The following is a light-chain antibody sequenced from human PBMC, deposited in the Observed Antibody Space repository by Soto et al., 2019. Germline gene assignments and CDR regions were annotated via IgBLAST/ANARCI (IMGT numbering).Light chain of an antibody. V-gene: IGLV2-8*01. J-gene: IGLJ2*01. CDR2: EVS. Sequence: QSALTQPPSASGSPGQSVTISCTGTSSDVGGYNYVSWYQQHPGKAPKLMIYEVSKRPSGVPDRFSGSKSGNTASLTVSGLQAEDEADYYCSSYAGSIGGVFGGGTKLTVL. CDR3: SSYAGSIGGV. CDR1: SSDVGGYNY.